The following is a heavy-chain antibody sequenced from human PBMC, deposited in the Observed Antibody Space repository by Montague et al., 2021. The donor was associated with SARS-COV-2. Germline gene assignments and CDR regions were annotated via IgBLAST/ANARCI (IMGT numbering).Heavy chain of an antibody. J-gene: IGHJ4*02. CDR2: INHSGST. D-gene: IGHD3-10*01. V-gene: IGHV4-34*01. Sequence: SETLSLTCAVYGGSFSGYYWNWIRQPPGKGLEWIGEINHSGSTNYNPSLKSRVTMSVDTSKNQFSLKLSSVTAADTAVYYCARGARQGYGFRLWSFDSWGPGTLVTVSS. CDR1: GGSFSGYY. CDR3: ARGARQGYGFRLWSFDS.